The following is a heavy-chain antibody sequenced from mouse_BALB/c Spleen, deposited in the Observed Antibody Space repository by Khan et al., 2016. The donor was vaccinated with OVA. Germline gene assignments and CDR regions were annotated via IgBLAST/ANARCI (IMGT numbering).Heavy chain of an antibody. CDR1: GFTFSTYG. J-gene: IGHJ3*01. V-gene: IGHV5-6*01. CDR2: VSTGGSYT. Sequence: EVELVESGGDLVKPGGSLKLSCAASGFTFSTYGMSWVRQAPDKRLEWVATVSTGGSYTYYPDSVKGRFTISRDNAKNTLYLQMSGLRSEDTAMFYVNRLAYYYDSEGFAYWGQGTLVTVSA. D-gene: IGHD1-1*01. CDR3: NRLAYYYDSEGFAY.